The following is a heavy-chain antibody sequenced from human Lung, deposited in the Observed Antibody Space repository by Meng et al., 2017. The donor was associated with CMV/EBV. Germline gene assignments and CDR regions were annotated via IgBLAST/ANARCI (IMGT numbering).Heavy chain of an antibody. CDR1: GFTFSSYA. Sequence: GESLKISCAASGFTFSSYAMHWVRQAPGKGLEWVAVISYDGSTKYYADSVKGRFTISRDNSKTTLYLQMNSLRAEDTAVYYCARDVIVGAVSGGDAFDIWGQGXMVTVSS. J-gene: IGHJ3*02. D-gene: IGHD1-26*01. CDR2: ISYDGSTK. V-gene: IGHV3-30*04. CDR3: ARDVIVGAVSGGDAFDI.